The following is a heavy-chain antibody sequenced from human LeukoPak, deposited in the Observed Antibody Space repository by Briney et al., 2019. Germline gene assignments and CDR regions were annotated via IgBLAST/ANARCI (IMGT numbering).Heavy chain of an antibody. CDR1: GFTFSSYN. CDR2: ISSSSSHI. J-gene: IGHJ6*02. V-gene: IGHV3-21*01. Sequence: GGSLRLSCAASGFTFSSYNMNWVRQAPGKGLEWVSSISSSSSHIYYADSVKGRFTISRDNAKNSLYLQMNSLRAEDTAVYYCARDKIAAAGTDYYYGMDVWGQGTTVTVSS. CDR3: ARDKIAAAGTDYYYGMDV. D-gene: IGHD6-13*01.